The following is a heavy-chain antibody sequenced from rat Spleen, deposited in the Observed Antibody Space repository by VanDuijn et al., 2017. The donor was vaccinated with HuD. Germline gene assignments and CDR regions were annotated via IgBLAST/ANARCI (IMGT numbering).Heavy chain of an antibody. CDR2: INTDSSNT. Sequence: EVQLVESGGGLVQPGSSLKVSCVASGFTFSRYVMHWFRQAPENGIEWLAYINTDSSNTHYAETVKGRFTISRDNAKNTVDMQLSSLRSEDTAMYFCARQNWPYYFDYWGQGVMVTVSS. CDR3: ARQNWPYYFDY. V-gene: IGHV5-43*01. D-gene: IGHD5-1*01. J-gene: IGHJ2*01. CDR1: GFTFSRYV.